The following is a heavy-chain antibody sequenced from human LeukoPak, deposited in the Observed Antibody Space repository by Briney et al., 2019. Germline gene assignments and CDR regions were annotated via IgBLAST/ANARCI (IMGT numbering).Heavy chain of an antibody. CDR1: GGSISSYY. CDR3: ARLESTEWFDP. V-gene: IGHV4-39*07. Sequence: SETLSLTCTVSGGSISSYYWGWIRQPPGKGLEWIGSIYYSGSTYYNPSLKSRVTISVDTSKNQFSLKLSSVTAADTAVYYCARLESTEWFDPWGQGTLVTVSS. D-gene: IGHD5/OR15-5a*01. CDR2: IYYSGST. J-gene: IGHJ5*02.